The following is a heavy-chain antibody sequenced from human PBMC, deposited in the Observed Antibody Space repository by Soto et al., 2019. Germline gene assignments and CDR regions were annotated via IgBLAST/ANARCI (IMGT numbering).Heavy chain of an antibody. D-gene: IGHD6-19*01. CDR1: GFTFSSYA. CDR3: AREDSSGWPDFDY. Sequence: LRLSCAAFGFTFSSYAMHWVRQAPGKGLEWVAVISYDGSNKYYADSVKGRFTISRDNSKNTLYLQMNSLRAEDTAVYYCAREDSSGWPDFDYWGQGTLVTVSS. CDR2: ISYDGSNK. J-gene: IGHJ4*02. V-gene: IGHV3-30-3*01.